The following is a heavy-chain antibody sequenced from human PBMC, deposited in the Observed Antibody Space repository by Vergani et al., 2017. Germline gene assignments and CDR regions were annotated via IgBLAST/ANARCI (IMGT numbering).Heavy chain of an antibody. CDR2: IHYSEDT. CDR1: FDSIRNLY. Sequence: QVPLQESGPGLVKSSETLSLTRSVSFDSIRNLYCNWIRQPPGKGLEWIGSIHYSEDTNYNPSLKTRVTISVDTSKNQFSLTLTSVTAADTAVYYCASDTHSGQRADRWGQGILVTVTS. D-gene: IGHD6-19*01. V-gene: IGHV4-59*11. CDR3: ASDTHSGQRADR. J-gene: IGHJ5*02.